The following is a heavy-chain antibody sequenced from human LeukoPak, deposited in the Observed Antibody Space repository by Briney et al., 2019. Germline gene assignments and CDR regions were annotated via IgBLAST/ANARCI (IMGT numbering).Heavy chain of an antibody. D-gene: IGHD2-21*02. CDR2: IIPMFGAA. V-gene: IGHV1-69*06. CDR1: GGTFSSYA. CDR3: ARSSVVTAMVHLEY. J-gene: IGHJ4*02. Sequence: SVKVSCKASGGTFSSYAISWVRQAPGQGLEWMGGIIPMFGAANYAQKFQGRVTITADKSTSTSYMELSSLRSEDTAVYYCARSSVVTAMVHLEYWGQGTLVTVSS.